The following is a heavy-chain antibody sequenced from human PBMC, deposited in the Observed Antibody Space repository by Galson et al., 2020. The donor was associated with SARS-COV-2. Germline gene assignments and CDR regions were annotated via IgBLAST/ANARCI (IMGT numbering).Heavy chain of an antibody. J-gene: IGHJ6*03. V-gene: IGHV4-34*01. CDR3: ARDRYSSSWTYYYYMDV. Sequence: SETLSLTCAVYGGSFSGYYWSWIRQPPGKGLEWIGEINHSGSTNYNPSLKSRVTISVDTSKNQFSLKLSSVTAADTAVYYCARDRYSSSWTYYYYMDVWGKGTTVTVSS. CDR1: GGSFSGYY. D-gene: IGHD6-13*01. CDR2: INHSGST.